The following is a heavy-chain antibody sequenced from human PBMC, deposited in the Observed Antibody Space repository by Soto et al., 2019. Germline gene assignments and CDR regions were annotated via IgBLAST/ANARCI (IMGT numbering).Heavy chain of an antibody. CDR2: IYYSGST. CDR1: GGSISSGGYY. J-gene: IGHJ6*03. D-gene: IGHD2-15*01. V-gene: IGHV4-31*03. Sequence: SETLSLTCTVSGGSISSGGYYWSWIRQHPGKGLEWIGYIYYSGSTYYNPSLKSRVTISVDTSKNQFSLKLSSVTAADTAVYYCARTSRSDIVVVGEVGYYMDVWGKGTTVTVSS. CDR3: ARTSRSDIVVVGEVGYYMDV.